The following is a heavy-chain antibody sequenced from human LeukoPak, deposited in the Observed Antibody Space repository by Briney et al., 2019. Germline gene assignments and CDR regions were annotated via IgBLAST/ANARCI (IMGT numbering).Heavy chain of an antibody. CDR3: WGEYDSIGYYQKKLDY. CDR1: GGTFSSYA. CDR2: IIPIFGTA. V-gene: IGHV1-69*01. J-gene: IGHJ4*02. Sequence: ASVKVSCKASGGTFSSYAISWVRQAPGQGLEWMGGIIPIFGTANYAQKFQGRVTITADESTSTAYMELSSLRSEDTAVYYCWGEYDSIGYYQKKLDYWGQGTLVTVSS. D-gene: IGHD3-22*01.